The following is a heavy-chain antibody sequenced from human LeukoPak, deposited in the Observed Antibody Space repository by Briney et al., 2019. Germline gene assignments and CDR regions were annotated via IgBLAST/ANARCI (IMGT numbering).Heavy chain of an antibody. CDR1: GYSFTSYW. D-gene: IGHD6-19*01. CDR3: ARLATMYSSGWFYFDY. J-gene: IGHJ4*02. Sequence: GESLQISCKGSGYSFTSYWIGWVRQMPGKGLEWMGIIYPGDSDTRYSPSFQGQVTISADKSISTAYLQWSSLKASDTAIYYCARLATMYSSGWFYFDYWGQGALVTVSS. V-gene: IGHV5-51*01. CDR2: IYPGDSDT.